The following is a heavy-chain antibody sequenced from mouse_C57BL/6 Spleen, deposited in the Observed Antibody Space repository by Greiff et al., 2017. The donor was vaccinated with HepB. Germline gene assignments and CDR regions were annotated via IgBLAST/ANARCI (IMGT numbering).Heavy chain of an antibody. V-gene: IGHV1-69*01. CDR2: IDPSDSYT. Sequence: QVQLQQPGAELVMPGASVKLSCKASGYTFTSYWMHWVKQRPGQGLEWIGEIDPSDSYTNYNQKFKGKSTLTVDKSSSTAYMQLSSLTSEDSAVYYCAGGTGTNAMDYWGQGTSVTVSS. CDR3: AGGTGTNAMDY. CDR1: GYTFTSYW. J-gene: IGHJ4*01. D-gene: IGHD4-1*01.